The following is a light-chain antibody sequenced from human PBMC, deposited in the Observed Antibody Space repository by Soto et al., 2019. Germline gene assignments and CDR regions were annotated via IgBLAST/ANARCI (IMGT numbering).Light chain of an antibody. CDR2: DVS. J-gene: IGLJ1*01. CDR3: CSYAVTFYV. Sequence: QSVLTQPRSVSGSHGQSVTISCTGTSTDVGASNNVSWYQQLPGRAPKLMIYDVSGRPSGVPDRFSGSKSGNTASLTISGLLPDDEADYYCCSYAVTFYVFGTGTKVTVL. V-gene: IGLV2-11*01. CDR1: STDVGASNN.